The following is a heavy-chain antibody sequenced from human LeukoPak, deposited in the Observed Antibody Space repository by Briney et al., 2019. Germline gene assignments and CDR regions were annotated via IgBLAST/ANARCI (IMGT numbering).Heavy chain of an antibody. J-gene: IGHJ4*02. Sequence: SVKVSCKASGGTFSSYAISWVRQAPGQGLEWMGGIIPIFGTANYAQKFQGRVTITADESTSTAYMELSSLRSGDTAVYYCARGLYYYDSSGYYPFDYWGQGTLVTVSS. CDR1: GGTFSSYA. CDR3: ARGLYYYDSSGYYPFDY. D-gene: IGHD3-22*01. CDR2: IIPIFGTA. V-gene: IGHV1-69*01.